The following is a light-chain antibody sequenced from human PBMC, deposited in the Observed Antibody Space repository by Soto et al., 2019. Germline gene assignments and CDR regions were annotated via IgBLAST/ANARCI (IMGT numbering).Light chain of an antibody. CDR1: QSFRSN. V-gene: IGKV3-15*01. J-gene: IGKJ1*01. CDR3: QQYNNWPRT. CDR2: GAS. Sequence: EMVMTQSPATLSVSPGERATLSCRASQSFRSNLAWYQQKPGQAPRLLISGASTRATGIPARFSGSGSGTEFTLTISSLQSEDFAVYYCQQYNNWPRTFGQGTKVDI.